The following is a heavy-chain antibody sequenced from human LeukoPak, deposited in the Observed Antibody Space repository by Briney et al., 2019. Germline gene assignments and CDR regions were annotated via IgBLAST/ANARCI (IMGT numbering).Heavy chain of an antibody. CDR1: GYTFTTYA. CDR3: ARIGGIYCDSSAYSLGPFDY. Sequence: GASVKVSCKTSGYTFTTYAITWVRQAPGQGLEWMGWISAYNGKTKYSQKLQGRVNMTTDTSTSTAYMELRSLRSDDTAIYYCARIGGIYCDSSAYSLGPFDYWGQGTLVTVSS. D-gene: IGHD3-22*01. CDR2: ISAYNGKT. V-gene: IGHV1-18*01. J-gene: IGHJ4*02.